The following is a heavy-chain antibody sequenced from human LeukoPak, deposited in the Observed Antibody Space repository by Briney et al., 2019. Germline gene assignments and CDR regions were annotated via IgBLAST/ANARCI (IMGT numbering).Heavy chain of an antibody. V-gene: IGHV3-7*01. Sequence: PGGSLRLSCAASGFTFSSYWMSWVRQAPGKGLEWVANIKQDGSEKYYVDSVKGRFTISRDNAKNSLYLQMNSLRAEDTAVYYCAKDATESWFGELVFDYWGQGTLVTVSS. J-gene: IGHJ4*02. D-gene: IGHD3-10*01. CDR2: IKQDGSEK. CDR1: GFTFSSYW. CDR3: AKDATESWFGELVFDY.